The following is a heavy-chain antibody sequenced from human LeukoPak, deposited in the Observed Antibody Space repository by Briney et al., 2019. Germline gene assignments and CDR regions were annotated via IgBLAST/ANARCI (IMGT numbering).Heavy chain of an antibody. V-gene: IGHV3-64*01. J-gene: IGHJ4*02. Sequence: PGGSLRLSCAASALTFSSYDMYWVRQAPGKGLEYVSSLSSNGGSTYYANSVKGRFTISRDNSKNTLYLQMGSLRAEDMAVYYCARGGQSKYDSSGYLNYFDYWGQGTLVTVSS. CDR3: ARGGQSKYDSSGYLNYFDY. CDR1: ALTFSSYD. D-gene: IGHD3-22*01. CDR2: LSSNGGST.